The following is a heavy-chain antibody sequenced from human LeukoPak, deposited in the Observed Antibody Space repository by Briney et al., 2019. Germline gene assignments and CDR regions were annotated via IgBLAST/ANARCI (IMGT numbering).Heavy chain of an antibody. Sequence: SETLSLTCTVSGYSISSGYYWGWIRQPPGKGLERIGSIYHSGTTYYNPSLRSRVTISVDTSKNQFSLRLSSVTAADTAIYYCARELSGSSSGAPFNYWGQGTLVTVSS. CDR2: IYHSGTT. V-gene: IGHV4-38-2*02. D-gene: IGHD6-19*01. CDR3: ARELSGSSSGAPFNY. CDR1: GYSISSGYY. J-gene: IGHJ4*02.